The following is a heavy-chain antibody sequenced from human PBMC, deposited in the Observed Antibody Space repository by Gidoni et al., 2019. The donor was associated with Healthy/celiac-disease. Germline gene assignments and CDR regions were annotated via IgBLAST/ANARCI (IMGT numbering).Heavy chain of an antibody. J-gene: IGHJ6*02. Sequence: QVQLVQSGAEVKKPGASVKVSCKASGYTFTSYGISWVRQAPGQGLEWLGWISAYNGNTNYAQKLQGRVTMTTDTSTSTAYMELRSLRSDDTAVYYCARAPGPITMIVVVPPSGYYYGMDVWGQGTTVTVSS. D-gene: IGHD3-22*01. CDR1: GYTFTSYG. V-gene: IGHV1-18*01. CDR2: ISAYNGNT. CDR3: ARAPGPITMIVVVPPSGYYYGMDV.